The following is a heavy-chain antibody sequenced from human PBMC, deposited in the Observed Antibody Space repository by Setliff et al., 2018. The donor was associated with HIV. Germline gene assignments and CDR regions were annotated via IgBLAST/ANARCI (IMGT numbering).Heavy chain of an antibody. CDR2: IYFTGSA. V-gene: IGHV4-39*01. J-gene: IGHJ4*02. CDR1: GGSLSRTSYY. D-gene: IGHD6-13*01. CDR3: ARRRVGSSWYRGDFDY. Sequence: KPSETLSLTCTVSGGSLSRTSYYWGWIRQPPGKGLEWLGTIYFTGSAYYNPSLKSRVTISVDTSKNQFSLKRSSVTAADTAVYYCARRRVGSSWYRGDFDYWGQGTLGTAPQ.